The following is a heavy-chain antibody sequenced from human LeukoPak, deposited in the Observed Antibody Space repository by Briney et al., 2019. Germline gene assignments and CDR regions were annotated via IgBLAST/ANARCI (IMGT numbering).Heavy chain of an antibody. CDR1: GDTFTNYY. D-gene: IGHD5-12*01. CDR2: INPSGGST. J-gene: IGHJ5*02. CDR3: AAGGLRYFSRFDP. V-gene: IGHV1-46*01. Sequence: GASVKVSCKASGDTFTNYYMHWVRQAPGQGLEWMGIINPSGGSTSCAQKFQGRVTMTRDMSTSTVYMELSSLRSEDTAVYYCAAGGLRYFSRFDPWGQGTLVTVSS.